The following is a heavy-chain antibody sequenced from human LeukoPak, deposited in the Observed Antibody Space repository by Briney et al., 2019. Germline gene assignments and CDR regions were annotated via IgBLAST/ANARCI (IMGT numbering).Heavy chain of an antibody. CDR3: ARVRGVGAHDY. CDR1: GFTFSSYW. D-gene: IGHD1-26*01. J-gene: IGHJ4*02. V-gene: IGHV3-7*01. CDR2: IKQDGSEK. Sequence: GGSLRLSCAASGFTFSSYWMSWVRQAPGKGLEWVANIKQDGSEKYYVDSVKGRFTISRDSAKNSLYLQMNSLRAEDTAVYYCARVRGVGAHDYWGQGTLVTVSS.